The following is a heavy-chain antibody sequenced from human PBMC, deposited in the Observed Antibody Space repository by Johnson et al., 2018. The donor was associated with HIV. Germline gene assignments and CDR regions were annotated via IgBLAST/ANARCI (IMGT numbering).Heavy chain of an antibody. CDR3: AKVGGTTILRDAFDI. CDR1: GFTFSSYG. J-gene: IGHJ3*02. Sequence: QMLLVESGGGVVQPGGYLRLSCAASGFTFSSYGMHWVRQAPGKGLEWVAFIRYDGSNKYYADSVKGRFTISRDNSKNTLYLQMNSLRAEDTAVYYCAKVGGTTILRDAFDIWGQGTMVTVSS. CDR2: IRYDGSNK. V-gene: IGHV3-30*02. D-gene: IGHD1-1*01.